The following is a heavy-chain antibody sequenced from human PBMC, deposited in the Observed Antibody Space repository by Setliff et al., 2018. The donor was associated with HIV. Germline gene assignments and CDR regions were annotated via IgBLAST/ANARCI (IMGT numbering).Heavy chain of an antibody. J-gene: IGHJ4*02. Sequence: GGSLRLSCAASGFTVSSNYMSWVRQAPGKGLEWVSVIYSGGSTYYADSVKGRFTISRDNSKNTLYLQMNSLRAEDTAVYYCARLNWNDDYFDYWGQGTLVTVSS. CDR2: IYSGGST. V-gene: IGHV3-53*01. CDR3: ARLNWNDDYFDY. CDR1: GFTVSSNY. D-gene: IGHD1-1*01.